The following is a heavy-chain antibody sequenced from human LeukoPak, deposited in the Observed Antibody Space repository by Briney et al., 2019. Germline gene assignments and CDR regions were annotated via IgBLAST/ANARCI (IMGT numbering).Heavy chain of an antibody. V-gene: IGHV3-23*01. D-gene: IGHD3-22*01. CDR3: AKDYYDSSGYIFDY. J-gene: IGHJ4*02. CDR2: ISGSGGST. CDR1: GFTYSIYA. Sequence: PGGSLRLSCAASGFTYSIYAMSWVRQAPGKGLEWVSAISGSGGSTYYADSVKGRFTISRDNSKNTLYLQMNSLRTEDTAVYYCAKDYYDSSGYIFDYWGQGTLVTVSS.